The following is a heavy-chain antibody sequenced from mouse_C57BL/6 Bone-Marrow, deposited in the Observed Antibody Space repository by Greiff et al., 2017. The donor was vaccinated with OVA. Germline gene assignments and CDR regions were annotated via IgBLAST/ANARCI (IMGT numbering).Heavy chain of an antibody. J-gene: IGHJ1*03. CDR1: GYTFTSYW. CDR2: IDPSDSET. Sequence: VQLQQPGAELVRPGSSVKLSCKASGYTFTSYWMHWVKQRPIQGLEWIGNIDPSDSETHYNQKFKDKATLTVDKSSSTAYMQLSSLTSEDSAVYYCVRIYDGLWYFDVWGTGTTVTVSS. D-gene: IGHD2-3*01. CDR3: VRIYDGLWYFDV. V-gene: IGHV1-52*01.